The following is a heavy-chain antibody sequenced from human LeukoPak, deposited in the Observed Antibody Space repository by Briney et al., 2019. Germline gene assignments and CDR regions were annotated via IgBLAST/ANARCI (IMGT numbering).Heavy chain of an antibody. D-gene: IGHD3-16*01. V-gene: IGHV4-39*07. CDR2: IYYSGST. CDR1: GGSISSSSYY. CDR3: ARVGGWGPGYMDV. Sequence: SETLSLTCTVSGGSISSSSYYWGWIRQPPGKGLEWIGSIYYSGSTYYNPSLKSRVAISVDTSKIQFSLKLTSVTAADTAVYYCARVGGWGPGYMDVWGKGTTVTVSS. J-gene: IGHJ6*03.